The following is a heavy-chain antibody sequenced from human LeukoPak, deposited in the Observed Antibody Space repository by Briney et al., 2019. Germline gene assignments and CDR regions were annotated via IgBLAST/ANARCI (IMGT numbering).Heavy chain of an antibody. D-gene: IGHD3-3*01. Sequence: GGSLRLSCAASGFTFSSYEMNWVRQAPGKGLEWVSYISSSGSTIYYADSVKGRFTISRDNAKNSLYLQMNSLRAEDTAVYYCARLTIFGVVGGDYWGQGTLATVSS. CDR2: ISSSGSTI. CDR1: GFTFSSYE. CDR3: ARLTIFGVVGGDY. J-gene: IGHJ4*02. V-gene: IGHV3-48*03.